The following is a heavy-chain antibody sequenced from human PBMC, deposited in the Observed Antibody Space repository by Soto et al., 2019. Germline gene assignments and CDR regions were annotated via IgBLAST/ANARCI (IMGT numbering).Heavy chain of an antibody. CDR3: ARGSGYDAGFDY. D-gene: IGHD5-12*01. CDR2: INHSGST. CDR1: GGSFSGYY. J-gene: IGHJ4*02. Sequence: QVQLQQWGAGLLKPSETLSLTCAVYGGSFSGYYWSWIRQPPGKGLEWIGEINHSGSTNYNPSLKSRVTISVDTSKNQFFLKLSSVTAADTAVYYCARGSGYDAGFDYWGQGTLVTVSS. V-gene: IGHV4-34*01.